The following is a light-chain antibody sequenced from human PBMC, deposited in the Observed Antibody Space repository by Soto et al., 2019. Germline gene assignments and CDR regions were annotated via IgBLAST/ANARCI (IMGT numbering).Light chain of an antibody. V-gene: IGKV3-20*01. CDR2: GAS. CDR1: QSVSSNY. CDR3: QQYGSSPLVT. Sequence: EIVLTQSPATLSLSPGERATLSCRASQSVSSNYLAWYQQKPGQAPRLLIYGASSRAIGIPDRFSGSGSGTDFTLTISRLEPEDFAVYYCQQYGSSPLVTFGQGTRLEIK. J-gene: IGKJ5*01.